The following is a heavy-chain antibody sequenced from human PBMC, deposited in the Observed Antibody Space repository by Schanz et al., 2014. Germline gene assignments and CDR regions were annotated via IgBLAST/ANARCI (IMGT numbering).Heavy chain of an antibody. V-gene: IGHV4-34*01. CDR3: ARAARRTRVVPLYFDY. CDR2: INHGGST. D-gene: IGHD2-2*01. J-gene: IGHJ4*02. CDR1: GGSFSGYY. Sequence: QVQLQQWGAGLLKPSETLSLTCAVYGGSFSGYYWSWIRQPPGKGLEWIAEINHGGSTNYNPSLKSRVTRSVDTSKTQFSLKWRSVTAADTAVYYCARAARRTRVVPLYFDYWGQGTLVTVSS.